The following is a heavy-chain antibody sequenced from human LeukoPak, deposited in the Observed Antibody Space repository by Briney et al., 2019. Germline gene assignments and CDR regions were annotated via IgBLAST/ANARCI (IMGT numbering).Heavy chain of an antibody. CDR3: AIWGGYYLGAFDI. Sequence: EASVKVSCKASGGTFSSYAISWVRQAPGQGLEWMGGIIPIFGTANYAQKFQGRVTITADESTSTAYMELSSLRSEDTAVYYCAIWGGYYLGAFDIWGQGTMVTVSS. CDR1: GGTFSSYA. J-gene: IGHJ3*02. CDR2: IIPIFGTA. D-gene: IGHD3-3*01. V-gene: IGHV1-69*13.